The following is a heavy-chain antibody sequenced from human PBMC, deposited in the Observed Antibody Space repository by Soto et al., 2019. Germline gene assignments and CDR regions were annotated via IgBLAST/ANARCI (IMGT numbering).Heavy chain of an antibody. J-gene: IGHJ3*02. D-gene: IGHD1-26*01. CDR3: ARQRRYYGAFDI. CDR1: GGSISSSSHY. Sequence: QLQLQESGPGLVKPSETLSLTCTVSGGSISSSSHYWGWIRQPPGEGLEWVGSIYYSGSTYYNTSLKNRVTLSGVTSNNHCSLKLSSVTAADTAVYYCARQRRYYGAFDIWGQGTLVTVAS. CDR2: IYYSGST. V-gene: IGHV4-39*01.